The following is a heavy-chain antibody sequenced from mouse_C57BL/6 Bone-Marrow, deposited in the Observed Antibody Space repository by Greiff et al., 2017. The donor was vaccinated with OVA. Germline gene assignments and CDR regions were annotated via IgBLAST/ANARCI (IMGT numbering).Heavy chain of an antibody. D-gene: IGHD2-4*01. Sequence: QVQLQQSGADLARPGASVKMSCKASGYTFTSYTMHWVKQKPGQGLEWIGYINPSSGYTKYNQKFKDKATLPADKSSSTAYMEINSLTSEESAVYYCAIYDYDCYWGQGTTLTVSS. V-gene: IGHV1-4*01. CDR3: AIYDYDCY. J-gene: IGHJ2*01. CDR2: INPSSGYT. CDR1: GYTFTSYT.